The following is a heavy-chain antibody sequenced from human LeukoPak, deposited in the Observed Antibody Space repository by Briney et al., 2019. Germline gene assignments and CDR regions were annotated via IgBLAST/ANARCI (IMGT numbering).Heavy chain of an antibody. Sequence: SVKVSCKASGGTFSSYAISWVRQAPGQGLEWMGGIIPIFGTANYAQKFQGRVTITTDESTSTAYMELSSLRSEDTAVYYCARGVVPAAGYYYYYMDVWGKGTTVTVSS. CDR3: ARGVVPAAGYYYYYMDV. CDR2: IIPIFGTA. CDR1: GGTFSSYA. V-gene: IGHV1-69*05. J-gene: IGHJ6*03. D-gene: IGHD2-2*01.